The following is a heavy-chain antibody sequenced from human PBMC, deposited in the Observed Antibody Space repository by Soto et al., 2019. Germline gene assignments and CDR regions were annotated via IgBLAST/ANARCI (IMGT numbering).Heavy chain of an antibody. CDR3: ARGLDPISDDKYYYYGMDV. V-gene: IGHV1-69*13. D-gene: IGHD3-9*01. Sequence: ASVKVSCKASGGTFSSYAISWVRQAPGQGLEWMGGIIPIFGTANYAQKFQGRVTITADESTSTAYMELSSLRSEDTAVYYCARGLDPISDDKYYYYGMDVWGQGTTVTVSS. CDR2: IIPIFGTA. J-gene: IGHJ6*02. CDR1: GGTFSSYA.